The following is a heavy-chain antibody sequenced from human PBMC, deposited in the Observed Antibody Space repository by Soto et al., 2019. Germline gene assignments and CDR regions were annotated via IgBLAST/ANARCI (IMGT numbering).Heavy chain of an antibody. D-gene: IGHD1-20*01. CDR2: ISGSGGST. CDR1: GFTFSSYA. V-gene: IGHV3-23*01. J-gene: IGHJ6*02. CDR3: AKDNWNLSPYYYYGMDV. Sequence: PGGSLRLSCAASGFTFSSYAMSWVRQAPGKGLEWVSAISGSGGSTYYADSVKGRFTISRDNSKNTLYLQMNSLRAEDTAVYYCAKDNWNLSPYYYYGMDVWGQGTTVTVSS.